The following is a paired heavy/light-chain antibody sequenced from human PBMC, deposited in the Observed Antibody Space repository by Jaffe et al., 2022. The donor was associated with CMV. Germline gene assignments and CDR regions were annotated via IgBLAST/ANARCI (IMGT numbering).Heavy chain of an antibody. CDR3: ARHSWQQVSRENWFDP. Sequence: QLQLQESGPGLVKPSETLSLTCTVSGGSISSSDYYWGWIRQPPGKGLEWIGSIYYSGRSYYNPSLTSRVTISVDTSKTQISLKLSSVTAADTAVYYCARHSWQQVSRENWFDPWGQGTLVTVSS. J-gene: IGHJ5*02. D-gene: IGHD6-13*01. CDR2: IYYSGRS. CDR1: GGSISSSDYY. V-gene: IGHV4-39*01.
Light chain of an antibody. V-gene: IGKV1-39*01. CDR2: AAS. Sequence: DIQMTQSPSSLSASVGDRVTITCRASQTISNYLNWYQQRPGKAPKLLIYAASRLQSGVPSRFGGSGSGTDFTLTITSLQPEDFATYFCQQTYSNPWTFGQGTNVEIK. CDR3: QQTYSNPWT. J-gene: IGKJ1*01. CDR1: QTISNY.